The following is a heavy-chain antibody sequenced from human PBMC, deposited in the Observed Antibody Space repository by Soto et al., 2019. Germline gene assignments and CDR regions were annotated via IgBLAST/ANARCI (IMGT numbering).Heavy chain of an antibody. CDR2: IYYSGST. J-gene: IGHJ6*02. D-gene: IGHD4-4*01. CDR1: GGSISSSSYY. Sequence: SETLSLSCTVSGGSISSSSYYWGWIRQPPGKGLEWIGSIYYSGSTYYNPSLKSRVTISVDTSMNQFSLKLSSVTAADTAVYYCATNYAYYYYYGMDVWGQGTTVTVSS. V-gene: IGHV4-39*01. CDR3: ATNYAYYYYYGMDV.